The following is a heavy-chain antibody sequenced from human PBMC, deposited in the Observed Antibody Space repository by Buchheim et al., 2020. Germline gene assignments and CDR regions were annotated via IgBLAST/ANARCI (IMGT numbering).Heavy chain of an antibody. CDR3: AKGSDSSSLNWCDC. D-gene: IGHD3-22*01. CDR2: ISGIATAT. V-gene: IGHV3-23*01. Sequence: VQLLESGGGLVQPGGSLRLSCAASGFTFSSYAMIWVRQAPGKGLEWVSCISGIATATHYADLVKGRFTISRDNSKNTLYLQMSSLRAEDTAIYYCAKGSDSSSLNWCDCWGQETL. CDR1: GFTFSSYA. J-gene: IGHJ5*01.